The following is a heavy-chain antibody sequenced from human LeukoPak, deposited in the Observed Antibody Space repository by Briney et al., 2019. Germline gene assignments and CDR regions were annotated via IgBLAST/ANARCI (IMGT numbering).Heavy chain of an antibody. J-gene: IGHJ5*02. V-gene: IGHV1-69*13. CDR2: IIPIFGTA. D-gene: IGHD3-22*01. CDR3: ARGRYYYDSSGEPENWFDP. Sequence: SVTVSCKASGGTFSSYAISWVRQAPGQGLEWMGGIIPIFGTANYAQKFQGRVTITADESTSTAYMELSSLRSEDTAVYYCARGRYYYDSSGEPENWFDPWGQGTLVTVSS. CDR1: GGTFSSYA.